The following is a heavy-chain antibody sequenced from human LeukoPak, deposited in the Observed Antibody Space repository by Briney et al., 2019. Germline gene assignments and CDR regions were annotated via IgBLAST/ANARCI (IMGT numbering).Heavy chain of an antibody. CDR2: IYYSGST. V-gene: IGHV4-59*01. J-gene: IGHJ4*02. CDR1: GGSISSYY. D-gene: IGHD5-24*01. Sequence: SETLSLTCTVSGGSISSYYWNWIRQPPGKRLEWIGYIYYSGSTNYNPSPKSRVTISIDTSKNQFSLKLSSVTAADTAVYYCARGDGYYYFDYWGQGTLVTVSS. CDR3: ARGDGYYYFDY.